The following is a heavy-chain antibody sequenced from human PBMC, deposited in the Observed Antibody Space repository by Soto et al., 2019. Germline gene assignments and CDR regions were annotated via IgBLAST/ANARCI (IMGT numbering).Heavy chain of an antibody. CDR1: GFTFSSYG. D-gene: IGHD3-22*01. J-gene: IGHJ6*02. Sequence: GGSLRLSCAASGFTFSSYGMHWVRQAPGKGLEWVAVISYDGSNKYYADSVKGRFTISRDNSKNTLYLQMNSLRAEDTAVYYCAKVRMDYYDSSGYYFDYYYGMDVWGQGTTVTVSS. V-gene: IGHV3-30*18. CDR3: AKVRMDYYDSSGYYFDYYYGMDV. CDR2: ISYDGSNK.